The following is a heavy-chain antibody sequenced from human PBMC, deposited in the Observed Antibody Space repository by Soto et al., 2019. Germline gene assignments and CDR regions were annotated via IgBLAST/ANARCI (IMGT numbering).Heavy chain of an antibody. J-gene: IGHJ4*02. CDR1: GGSFSGYY. CDR2: INHSGST. D-gene: IGHD3-10*01. CDR3: ARIHCRYYYGSGSYYGHFDY. Sequence: KPSETLSLTCAVYGGSFSGYYWSWIRRPPGKGLEWIGEINHSGSTNYNPSLKSRVTISVDTSKNQFSLKLSSVTAADTAVYYCARIHCRYYYGSGSYYGHFDYWGQGTLVTVSS. V-gene: IGHV4-34*01.